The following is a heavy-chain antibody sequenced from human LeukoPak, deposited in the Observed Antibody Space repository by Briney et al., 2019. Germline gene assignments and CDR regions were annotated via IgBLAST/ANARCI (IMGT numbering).Heavy chain of an antibody. CDR3: ARAASYNYNNRPYLFDS. Sequence: GGSLRLSCAASGFAFSSYDMRWVRQASGKGLEWVSGIGAFGDTYYGVAVRGRFTISRDKAKNSLYLQMNSLGVGDTAVYFCARAASYNYNNRPYLFDSWGQGTLVAVSS. CDR1: GFAFSSYD. CDR2: IGAFGDT. D-gene: IGHD3-10*01. J-gene: IGHJ4*02. V-gene: IGHV3-13*01.